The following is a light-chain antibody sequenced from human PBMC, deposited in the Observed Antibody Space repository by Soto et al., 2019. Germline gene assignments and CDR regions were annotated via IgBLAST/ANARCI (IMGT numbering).Light chain of an antibody. J-gene: IGLJ3*02. CDR3: QSYDRNILWV. CDR2: EDD. V-gene: IGLV6-57*04. Sequence: NFMLTQPHSVSESPGKTVTISCTRSSGSIASNYVQWYQQRPGSAPTTVIYEDDQRPSGVPGRFSGSIDSSSNSASLTISGLKTEDEADYYCQSYDRNILWVFGGGTKLTVL. CDR1: SGSIASNY.